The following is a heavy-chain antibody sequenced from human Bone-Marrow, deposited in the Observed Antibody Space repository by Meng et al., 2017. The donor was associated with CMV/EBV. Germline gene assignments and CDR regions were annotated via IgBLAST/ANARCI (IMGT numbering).Heavy chain of an antibody. Sequence: SCAASGFTVSSYWMHWVRQAPGKGLVWVSRINSDGSSTSYADSVKGRFTISRDNAKNTLYLQMNSLRAEDTAVYYCARGAYIVLMVYAIEHRLYRMDVWGQGTTVTVSS. CDR1: GFTVSSYW. V-gene: IGHV3-74*01. CDR3: ARGAYIVLMVYAIEHRLYRMDV. J-gene: IGHJ6*02. D-gene: IGHD2-8*01. CDR2: INSDGSST.